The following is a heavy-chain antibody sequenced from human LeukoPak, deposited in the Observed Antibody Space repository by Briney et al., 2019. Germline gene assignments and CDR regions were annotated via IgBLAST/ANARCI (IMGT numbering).Heavy chain of an antibody. D-gene: IGHD3-22*01. V-gene: IGHV4-59*12. CDR2: IYYSGSI. Sequence: PSETLSLTCTVSGGSISSYYWSWIRQPPGKGLEWIGYIYYSGSINYNPSLKSRVTISVDTSKNQFSLKLSSVTVADTAVYYCARDSSSGYELSWFDPWGQGTLVTVSS. J-gene: IGHJ5*02. CDR3: ARDSSSGYELSWFDP. CDR1: GGSISSYY.